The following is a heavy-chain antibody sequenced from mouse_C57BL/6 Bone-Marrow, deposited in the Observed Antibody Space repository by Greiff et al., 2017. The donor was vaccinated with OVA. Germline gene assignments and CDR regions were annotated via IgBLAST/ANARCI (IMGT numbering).Heavy chain of an antibody. CDR2: IHPNSGST. J-gene: IGHJ3*01. CDR3: ARRFYDYDGGWFAY. CDR1: GYTFTSYW. D-gene: IGHD2-4*01. Sequence: QVQLQQPGAELVKPGASVKLSCKASGYTFTSYWMHWVKQRPGQGLEWIGMIHPNSGSTNYNEKFKSKATLTVDKSSSTAYMQLSSLTSEDSAVYYCARRFYDYDGGWFAYWGQGTLVTVSA. V-gene: IGHV1-64*01.